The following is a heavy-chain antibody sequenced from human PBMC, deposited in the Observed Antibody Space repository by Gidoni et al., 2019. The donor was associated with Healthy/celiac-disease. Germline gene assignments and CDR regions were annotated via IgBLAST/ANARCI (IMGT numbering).Heavy chain of an antibody. Sequence: EVQLVESGGGLVQPGGSLRLSCAASGFTFSSYEMNWVRQATGQGLEWGSYISSSGSTIYYADSVKGRFTISRDNAKNSLYLQMNSLRAEDTAVYYCAREPDEEWYFDYWGQGTLVTVSS. CDR1: GFTFSSYE. V-gene: IGHV3-48*03. J-gene: IGHJ4*02. CDR3: AREPDEEWYFDY. CDR2: ISSSGSTI. D-gene: IGHD2-8*01.